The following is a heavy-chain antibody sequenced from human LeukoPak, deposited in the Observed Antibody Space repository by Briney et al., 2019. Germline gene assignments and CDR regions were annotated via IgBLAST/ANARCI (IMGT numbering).Heavy chain of an antibody. Sequence: ASVKVSCKASGYTFTGYYMHWVRQAPGQGLEWMGWINPNSGGTNYAQKFQGRVTMTRDTSISTACMELSRLRSDDTAVYYCARDQSYIGPIVATVGKNCFDPWGQGTLVTVSS. V-gene: IGHV1-2*02. CDR3: ARDQSYIGPIVATVGKNCFDP. CDR2: INPNSGGT. D-gene: IGHD5-12*01. CDR1: GYTFTGYY. J-gene: IGHJ5*02.